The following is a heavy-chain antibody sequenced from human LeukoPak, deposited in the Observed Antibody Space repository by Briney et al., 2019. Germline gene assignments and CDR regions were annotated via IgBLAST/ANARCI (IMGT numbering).Heavy chain of an antibody. V-gene: IGHV3-11*01. CDR1: GFTFSDYY. D-gene: IGHD3-3*02. J-gene: IGHJ6*02. CDR3: ATELGGPATYYYYGMDV. CDR2: ISSSGSTI. Sequence: PGGSLRLSCAASGFTFSDYYMSWIRQAPGKGLEWGSYISSSGSTIYYADSVKGRFTISRDNAKNTLYLQMNSLRAEDTAVYYCATELGGPATYYYYGMDVWGQGTTVTVSS.